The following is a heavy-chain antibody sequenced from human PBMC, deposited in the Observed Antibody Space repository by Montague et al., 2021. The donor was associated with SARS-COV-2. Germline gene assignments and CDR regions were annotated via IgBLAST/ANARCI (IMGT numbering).Heavy chain of an antibody. CDR1: GGSTNNYY. V-gene: IGHV4-4*07. CDR3: ARGRFYYDCGELVS. J-gene: IGHJ5*02. Sequence: SETLSLTCTVSGGSTNNYYCSWIRQPAGKGLEWIWRIHTRGISTYNPSLATRVTMSVDTSKNQFSLKLSSVTAADTAVYYCARGRFYYDCGELVSWGQGTLVTVSS. D-gene: IGHD3-10*01. CDR2: IHTRGIS.